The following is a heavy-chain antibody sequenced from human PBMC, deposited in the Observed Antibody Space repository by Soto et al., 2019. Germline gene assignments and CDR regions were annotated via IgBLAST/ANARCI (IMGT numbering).Heavy chain of an antibody. Sequence: QLQLQESGSGLVKPSQTLSLTCAVSGGSISSGGYSWSWIRQPPGKGLEWIGYIYHSGSTYYNLSLKSRVTISVDRSKNQFSLKLSFVTAADTAVYYCARAPSYDSSGPLDYWGQGTLVTVSS. CDR2: IYHSGST. CDR3: ARAPSYDSSGPLDY. D-gene: IGHD3-22*01. J-gene: IGHJ4*02. V-gene: IGHV4-30-2*01. CDR1: GGSISSGGYS.